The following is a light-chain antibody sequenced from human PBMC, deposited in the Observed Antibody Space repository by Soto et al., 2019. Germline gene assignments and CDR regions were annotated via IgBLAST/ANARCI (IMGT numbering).Light chain of an antibody. V-gene: IGKV1-33*01. CDR2: DEY. CDR1: QDITDY. J-gene: IGKJ5*01. Sequence: DIQMTQSPSSLSASVGDRVTITCQASQDITDYLNWYQQKPGKPPKLLINDEYNLENGVPSRFRGSGSGTHFSFTINSLQPEDFATYYCQQYDDLPITFGLGTRL. CDR3: QQYDDLPIT.